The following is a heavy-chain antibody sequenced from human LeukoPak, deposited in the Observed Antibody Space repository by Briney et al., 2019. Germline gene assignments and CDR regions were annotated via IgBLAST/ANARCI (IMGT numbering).Heavy chain of an antibody. D-gene: IGHD3-9*01. CDR3: ARDAKTLTGYYQNYYGMDV. V-gene: IGHV4-61*01. Sequence: PSETLSLTCTVSGGSVSSGSYYWSWIRQPPGKGLEWIGYIYYSGSTNYNPSLKSRVTISVDTSKNQFSLKLSSVTAADTAVYYCARDAKTLTGYYQNYYGMDVWGQGTTVTVSS. CDR2: IYYSGST. J-gene: IGHJ6*02. CDR1: GGSVSSGSYY.